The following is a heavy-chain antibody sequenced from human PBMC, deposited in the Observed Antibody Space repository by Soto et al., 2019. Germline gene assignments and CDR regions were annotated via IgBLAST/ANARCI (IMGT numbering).Heavy chain of an antibody. Sequence: EVQLVESGGGVVKPGGSLRLSCAASGFTFSSYWMHWVRQAPGKGLVWVSRINSDGSSTSYADSVKGRFTISRDNAKNPLYLQMNSLRAEDTAVYYCARERVWWLGLDYWGQGTLVTVSS. CDR2: INSDGSST. J-gene: IGHJ4*02. CDR3: ARERVWWLGLDY. D-gene: IGHD6-19*01. V-gene: IGHV3-74*01. CDR1: GFTFSSYW.